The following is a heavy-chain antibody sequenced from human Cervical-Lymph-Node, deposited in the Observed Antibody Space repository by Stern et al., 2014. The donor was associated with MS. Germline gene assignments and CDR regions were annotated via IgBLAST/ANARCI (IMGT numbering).Heavy chain of an antibody. D-gene: IGHD5-12*01. V-gene: IGHV5-51*03. CDR2: FPRDSNT. Sequence: VQLVESGAEVKKPGESLKISCEASGYLFDDYWIGWVRQMSGRGLFPRDSNTRYSPSVQGQVTISAAKSISTAYLQWSSLKASDPAIYYCARSPATPSGYDRFDYWGQGALVTVSS. CDR1: GYLFDDYW. J-gene: IGHJ4*02. CDR3: ARSPATPSGYDRFDY.